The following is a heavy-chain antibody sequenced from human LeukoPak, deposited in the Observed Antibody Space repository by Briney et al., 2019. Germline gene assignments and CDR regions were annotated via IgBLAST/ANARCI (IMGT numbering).Heavy chain of an antibody. CDR1: GFTFDDYA. D-gene: IGHD5-12*01. J-gene: IGHJ4*02. V-gene: IGHV3-9*01. CDR3: VKDMSASSGYEFDF. Sequence: GRSLRLSCAASGFTFDDYAMHWVRQFPGKGLEWVSGISWHSNSIDYADSVRGRFTISRDNAKNSLYLQMNSLRPEDTALYYCVKDMSASSGYEFDFWGQGNLVSVSS. CDR2: ISWHSNSI.